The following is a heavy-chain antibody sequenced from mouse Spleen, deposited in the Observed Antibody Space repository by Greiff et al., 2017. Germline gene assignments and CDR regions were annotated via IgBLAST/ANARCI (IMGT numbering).Heavy chain of an antibody. J-gene: IGHJ1*01. CDR2: IRNKANGYTT. D-gene: IGHD2-2*01. Sequence: EVMLVESGGGLVQPGGSLSLSCAASGFTFTDYYMSWVRQPPGKALEWLGFIRNKANGYTTEYSASVKGRFTISRDNSQSILYLQMNALRAEDSATYYCARRGGYAPDWYFDVWGAGTTVTVSS. CDR3: ARRGGYAPDWYFDV. CDR1: GFTFTDYY. V-gene: IGHV7-3*01.